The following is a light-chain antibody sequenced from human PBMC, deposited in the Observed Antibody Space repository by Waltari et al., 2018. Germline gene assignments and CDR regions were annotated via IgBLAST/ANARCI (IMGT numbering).Light chain of an antibody. CDR2: DAS. CDR1: QDISNY. J-gene: IGKJ4*01. Sequence: IQMTQSPSSLSASVGDRLTITCQASQDISNYLNWYQQKPGKAPKLLIYDASNLETGVPSRFSGSGSGTDFTFTISSLQPEDIATYYCQQYDTLPLTFGGGTKVEIK. V-gene: IGKV1-33*01. CDR3: QQYDTLPLT.